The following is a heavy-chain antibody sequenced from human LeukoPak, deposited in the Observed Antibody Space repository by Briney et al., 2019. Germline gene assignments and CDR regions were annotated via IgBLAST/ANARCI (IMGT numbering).Heavy chain of an antibody. V-gene: IGHV5-51*01. Sequence: GESLKISCTASGYSFTTYWIGWVRQMPGEGLEWMGIIYPGDSDTRYSPSFQGQVTISADKSISTAYLQWSSLKASDTAMYYCARLVPAATPLPNWFDPWGQGTLVTVSS. J-gene: IGHJ5*02. CDR2: IYPGDSDT. CDR1: GYSFTTYW. D-gene: IGHD2-2*01. CDR3: ARLVPAATPLPNWFDP.